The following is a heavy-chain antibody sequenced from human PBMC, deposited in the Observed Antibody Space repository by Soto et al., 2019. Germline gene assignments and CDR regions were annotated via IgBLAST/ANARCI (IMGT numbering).Heavy chain of an antibody. CDR1: GFTFSGHW. CDR2: IDTDGSGT. Sequence: GGSLRLSCAASGFTFSGHWMHWVRQAPGKGLEWVSRIDTDGSGTSYADSVKGRFTISRDNAKNTVYLQMNSLRAEDTAVYYCATVFDYWGQGTLVTVSS. V-gene: IGHV3-74*01. J-gene: IGHJ4*02. D-gene: IGHD4-17*01. CDR3: ATVFDY.